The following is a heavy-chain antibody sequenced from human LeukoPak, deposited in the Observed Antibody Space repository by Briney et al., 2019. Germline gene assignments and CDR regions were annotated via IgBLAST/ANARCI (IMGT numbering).Heavy chain of an antibody. D-gene: IGHD3-3*01. CDR1: GGSISSSSYY. CDR3: ARQVRQVTIFGVVTSRPDY. V-gene: IGHV4-39*01. CDR2: IYYSGST. Sequence: SETLSLTCTVSGGSISSSSYYWGWIRQPPGKGLEWIGSIYYSGSTYYNPSLKSRVTISVDTSKNQFSLKLSSVTAADTAVYYCARQVRQVTIFGVVTSRPDYWGKGTLVTVSS. J-gene: IGHJ4*02.